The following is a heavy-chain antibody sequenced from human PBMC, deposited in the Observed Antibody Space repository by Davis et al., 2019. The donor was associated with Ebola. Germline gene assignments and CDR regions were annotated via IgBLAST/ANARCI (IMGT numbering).Heavy chain of an antibody. Sequence: ASVKVSCKASGYTFTSYYMHWVRQAPGQGLEWMGIINPSGGSTSYAQKFQGRVTMTRDTSTSTAYMELSSLRSEDTAVYYCARRPGIAAAGTSDWFDPWGQGTLVTVSS. D-gene: IGHD6-13*01. CDR1: GYTFTSYY. CDR3: ARRPGIAAAGTSDWFDP. J-gene: IGHJ5*02. CDR2: INPSGGST. V-gene: IGHV1-46*01.